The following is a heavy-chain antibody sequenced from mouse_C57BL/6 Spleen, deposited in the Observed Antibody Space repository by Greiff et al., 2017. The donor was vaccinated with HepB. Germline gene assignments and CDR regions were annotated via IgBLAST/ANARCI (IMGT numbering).Heavy chain of an antibody. D-gene: IGHD2-1*01. CDR2: ISSGGSYT. Sequence: EVQVVEPGGDLVKPGGSLKLSCAASGFTFSSYGMSWVRQTPDKRLEWVATISSGGSYTYYPDSVKGRFTISRDNAKNTLYLQMSSLKSEDTARYYCARNGNYEGDYWGQGTSVTVSS. J-gene: IGHJ4*01. CDR1: GFTFSSYG. CDR3: ARNGNYEGDY. V-gene: IGHV5-6*01.